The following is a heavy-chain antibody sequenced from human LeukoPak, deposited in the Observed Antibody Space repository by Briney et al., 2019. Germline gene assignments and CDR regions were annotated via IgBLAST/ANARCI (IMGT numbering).Heavy chain of an antibody. CDR3: ARVVGGYDYIWGSYRYSIFDY. V-gene: IGHV4-34*01. J-gene: IGHJ4*02. Sequence: SETLSLTCAVYGGSFSGYYWSWIRQPPGKGLEWIGEINHSGSTNYNPSLKSRVTISVDTSKNQFPLKLSSVTAADTAVYYCARVVGGYDYIWGSYRYSIFDYRGQGTLVTVSS. CDR1: GGSFSGYY. CDR2: INHSGST. D-gene: IGHD3-16*02.